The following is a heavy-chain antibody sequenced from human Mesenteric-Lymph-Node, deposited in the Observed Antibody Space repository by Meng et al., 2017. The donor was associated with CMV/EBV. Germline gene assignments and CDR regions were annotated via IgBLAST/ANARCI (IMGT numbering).Heavy chain of an antibody. Sequence: FRGYYWSWIRQPPGKGLEWIGEINHSGSTNYNPSLKSRVTISVDTSKNQFSLKLSSVTAADTAVYYCARVWGLYGAPRVYYYYGMDVWGQGTTVTVSS. CDR2: INHSGST. CDR3: ARVWGLYGAPRVYYYYGMDV. V-gene: IGHV4-34*01. CDR1: FRGYY. D-gene: IGHD4/OR15-4a*01. J-gene: IGHJ6*02.